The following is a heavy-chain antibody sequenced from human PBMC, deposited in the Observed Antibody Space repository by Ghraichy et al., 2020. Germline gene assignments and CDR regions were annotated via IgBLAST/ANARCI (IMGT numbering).Heavy chain of an antibody. J-gene: IGHJ6*02. CDR1: GFSFRSYN. Sequence: GGSLRLSCEASGFSFRSYNLNWVRQAPGKGPEWISYITSSSRFISYADSVKDRFTISRDNAKNSLYLQMNSLRDEDTAVYYCARASAVVRYYYYAAMDVWGQGTTVTVSS. V-gene: IGHV3-48*02. D-gene: IGHD3-10*01. CDR3: ARASAVVRYYYYAAMDV. CDR2: ITSSSRFI.